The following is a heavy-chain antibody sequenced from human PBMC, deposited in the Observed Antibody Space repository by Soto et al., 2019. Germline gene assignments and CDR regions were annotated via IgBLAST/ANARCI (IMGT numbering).Heavy chain of an antibody. D-gene: IGHD6-13*01. CDR3: ARDNATYSSSWYGMSHYYYYGMDV. CDR2: IYYSGST. Sequence: PSETLPLTGIVSASSLSSYYWSWNQQPTGKGLEWIGYIYYSGSTNYNPSLKSRVTISVDTSKNQFSLKLSSVTAADTAVYYCARDNATYSSSWYGMSHYYYYGMDVWGQGTTVTVSS. CDR1: ASSLSSYY. V-gene: IGHV4-59*01. J-gene: IGHJ6*02.